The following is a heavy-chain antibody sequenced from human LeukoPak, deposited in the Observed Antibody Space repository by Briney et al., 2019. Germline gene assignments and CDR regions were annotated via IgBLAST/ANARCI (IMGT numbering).Heavy chain of an antibody. Sequence: GGSLRLSCAASGFTFSSYEMNWVRQAPGKGLEWVSHSSSSGSTIYYAGSVKGRFTIARDNAKNSVYLQMNSLRAEDTAVYYCARGSLHSAYGFDYWGQGTLVTVSS. V-gene: IGHV3-48*03. D-gene: IGHD5-12*01. J-gene: IGHJ4*02. CDR2: SSSSGSTI. CDR3: ARGSLHSAYGFDY. CDR1: GFTFSSYE.